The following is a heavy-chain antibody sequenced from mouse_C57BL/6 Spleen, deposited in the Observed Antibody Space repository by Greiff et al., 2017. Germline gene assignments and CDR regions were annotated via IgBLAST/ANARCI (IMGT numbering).Heavy chain of an antibody. D-gene: IGHD2-3*01. CDR3: ARDVDGYWYFDV. V-gene: IGHV5-16*01. J-gene: IGHJ1*03. Sequence: EVKVEESEGGLVQPGSSMKLSCTASGFTFSDYYMAWVRQVPEKGLEWVANINYDGSSTYYLDSLKSRFIISRDNAKNILYLQMSSLKSEDTATYYCARDVDGYWYFDVWGTGTTVTVSS. CDR2: INYDGSST. CDR1: GFTFSDYY.